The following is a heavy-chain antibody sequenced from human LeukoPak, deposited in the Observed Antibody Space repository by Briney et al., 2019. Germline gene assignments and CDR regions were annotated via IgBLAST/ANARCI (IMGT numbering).Heavy chain of an antibody. V-gene: IGHV4-59*08. CDR1: GGSISSYY. CDR3: ARHKGDGYNYVFDY. D-gene: IGHD5-24*01. Sequence: SETLCLTCTVSGGSISSYYWSWIRQPPGEGLEWIGYIYYSGSTNYNPSLKSRVTISVDTSKNQFSLKLSSVTAADTAVYYCARHKGDGYNYVFDYWGQGTLVTVSS. CDR2: IYYSGST. J-gene: IGHJ4*02.